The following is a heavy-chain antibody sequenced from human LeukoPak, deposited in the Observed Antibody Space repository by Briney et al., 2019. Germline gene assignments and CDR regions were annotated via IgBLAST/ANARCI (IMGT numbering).Heavy chain of an antibody. J-gene: IGHJ4*02. V-gene: IGHV1-18*01. CDR3: ARAGYYYGSGSYDFDY. D-gene: IGHD3-10*01. CDR1: GYTFTSYG. Sequence: ASVKVSCKASGYTFTSYGISWVRQAPGQGLEWMGWISAYNGNTNYAQKLQGRVTMTTDTSMSTAYMELRSLRSDDTAVYYCARAGYYYGSGSYDFDYWGQGTLVTVSS. CDR2: ISAYNGNT.